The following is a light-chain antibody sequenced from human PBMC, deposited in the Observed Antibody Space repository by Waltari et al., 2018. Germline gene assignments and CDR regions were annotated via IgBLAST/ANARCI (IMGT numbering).Light chain of an antibody. CDR3: QQYNYWPWT. Sequence: EIVMTQSPATLSVFPGESATLSCRASQSLSSTFAWYQQKPGQAPRLLIYSTSTRATGIPARFSGSGSGTEFTLTISSLQSEDFAIYYCQQYNYWPWTFGQGTRVEIK. J-gene: IGKJ1*01. CDR1: QSLSST. V-gene: IGKV3D-15*01. CDR2: STS.